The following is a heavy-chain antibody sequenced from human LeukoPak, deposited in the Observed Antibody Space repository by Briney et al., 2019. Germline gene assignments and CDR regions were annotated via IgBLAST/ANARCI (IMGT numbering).Heavy chain of an antibody. J-gene: IGHJ4*02. CDR2: INSDGSST. CDR1: GFTFDDYA. V-gene: IGHV3-74*01. CDR3: ARVRGSYYNGIDY. Sequence: GGSLRLSCAASGFTFDDYAMHWVRQAPGKGLEWVSRINSDGSSTNYADSVKGRFTISRDNAKNTLYLQMNSLRAEDTAVYYCARVRGSYYNGIDYWGQGTLVTVSS. D-gene: IGHD3-10*01.